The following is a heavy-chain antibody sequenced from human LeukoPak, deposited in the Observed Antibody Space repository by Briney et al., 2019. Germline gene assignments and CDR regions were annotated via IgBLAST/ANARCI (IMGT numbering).Heavy chain of an antibody. V-gene: IGHV1-58*01. CDR1: GFAFIRSA. CDR2: IVVASGHT. Sequence: GASVKVSCKASGFAFIRSAVQWVRQARGQRLEWIGWIVVASGHTKYAQKLQERVTITWDMSTGTADMELSSLRSEDTAVYYCVADHPNYGYWGQGTLVTVSS. J-gene: IGHJ4*02. CDR3: VADHPNYGY. D-gene: IGHD5-24*01.